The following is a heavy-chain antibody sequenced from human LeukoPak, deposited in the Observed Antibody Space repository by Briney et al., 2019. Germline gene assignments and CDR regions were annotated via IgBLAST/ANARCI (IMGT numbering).Heavy chain of an antibody. Sequence: PSETLSLTCAVYGGSFSGYYWRWIRQPPGKGLEWIGSIYYSGSTYYNPSLKSRVTISVDTSKNQFSLKLSSVTAADTAVYYCARISGYSYGQVFDYWGQGTLVTVSS. V-gene: IGHV4-34*01. J-gene: IGHJ4*02. D-gene: IGHD5-18*01. CDR3: ARISGYSYGQVFDY. CDR2: IYYSGST. CDR1: GGSFSGYY.